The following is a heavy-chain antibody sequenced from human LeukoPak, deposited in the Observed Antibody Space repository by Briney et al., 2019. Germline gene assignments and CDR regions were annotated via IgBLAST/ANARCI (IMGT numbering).Heavy chain of an antibody. CDR1: GGSIGSGGYY. CDR2: IYYSGST. D-gene: IGHD2-21*02. V-gene: IGHV4-31*03. CDR3: ARESGVTHYYYGMDV. J-gene: IGHJ6*04. Sequence: SETLSLTCTVSGGSIGSGGYYWSWIRQHPGKGLEWIGYIYYSGSTYYNPSLKSRVTISVDTSKNQFPLKLSSVTAADTAVYYCARESGVTHYYYGMDVWGKGTTVTVSS.